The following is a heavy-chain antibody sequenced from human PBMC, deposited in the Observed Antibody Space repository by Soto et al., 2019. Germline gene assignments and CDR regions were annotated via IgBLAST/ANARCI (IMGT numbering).Heavy chain of an antibody. CDR2: IYPGDSDT. J-gene: IGHJ4*02. Sequence: GESLKISCEGSGYNFHTYWIGWVRQMPGKGLEWMALIYPGDSDTRYSPSFEGQVTLSVDRSISTAYLQWSSLKASDTAIYYCATSTVSYVDIVSSTTRGYFDHWGQGTLVTVSS. D-gene: IGHD5-12*01. V-gene: IGHV5-51*01. CDR1: GYNFHTYW. CDR3: ATSTVSYVDIVSSTTRGYFDH.